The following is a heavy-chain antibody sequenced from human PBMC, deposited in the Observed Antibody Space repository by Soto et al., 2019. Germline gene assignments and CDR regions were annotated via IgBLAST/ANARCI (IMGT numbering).Heavy chain of an antibody. D-gene: IGHD2-2*01. CDR3: ARDCSSTSCYAYP. CDR1: GGTFSSYT. Sequence: QVQLVQSGAEVKKPGSSVKVSCKASGGTFSSYTISWVRQAPGQGLEWMGRIIPILGIANYAQKFQGRVTLTADKSTSTAYMELSRLRSEDTAVYYCARDCSSTSCYAYPWGQGTLVTVSS. V-gene: IGHV1-69*08. CDR2: IIPILGIA. J-gene: IGHJ5*02.